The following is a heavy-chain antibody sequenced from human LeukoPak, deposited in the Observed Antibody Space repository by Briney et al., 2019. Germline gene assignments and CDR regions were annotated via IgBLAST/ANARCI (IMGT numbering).Heavy chain of an antibody. CDR2: IYYSGST. CDR1: GGSISSSNYY. D-gene: IGHD3-22*01. CDR3: ARYWGPYDNSGAYFDY. J-gene: IGHJ4*02. Sequence: SETLSLTCTVSGGSISSSNYYWGWIRLPPGKGLEWIGSIYYSGSTYYNPSLKSRVTISVDTSKNQFSLKLSSVTAADTAMYYCARYWGPYDNSGAYFDYWGQGTLVTVSS. V-gene: IGHV4-39*01.